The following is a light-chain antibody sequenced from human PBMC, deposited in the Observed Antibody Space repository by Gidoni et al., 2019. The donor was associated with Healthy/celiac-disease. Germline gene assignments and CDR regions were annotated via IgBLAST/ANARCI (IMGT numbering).Light chain of an antibody. Sequence: VAGHPVHWYQHHPGTSPQVLIFANRNRPSGVPDRFSASKSGTSASLVITGLQPEDETDYYCQSYDTSLSAYVFGTGTKVTVL. CDR2: ANR. CDR3: QSYDTSLSAYV. V-gene: IGLV1-40*01. J-gene: IGLJ1*01. CDR1: VAGHP.